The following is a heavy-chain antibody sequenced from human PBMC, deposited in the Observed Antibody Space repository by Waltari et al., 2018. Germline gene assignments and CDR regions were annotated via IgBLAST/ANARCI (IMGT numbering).Heavy chain of an antibody. CDR3: ARGEYNFAWGCSWDV. CDR1: GGTFTSDS. CDR2: IMPDISET. D-gene: IGHD3-16*01. J-gene: IGHJ6*04. V-gene: IGHV1-69*08. Sequence: QVQLVQSGAEAKQPGSSVRVSWRASGGTFTSDSVNWVRQAPGKGLEWMGRIMPDISETKYAVKFQGRITITADKSTGTVYMELSSLRSDDTGVYYCARGEYNFAWGCSWDVWGKGTTVTVSS.